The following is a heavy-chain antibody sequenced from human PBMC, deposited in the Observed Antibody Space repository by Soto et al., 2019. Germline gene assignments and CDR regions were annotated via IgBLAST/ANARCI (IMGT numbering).Heavy chain of an antibody. V-gene: IGHV3-30-3*01. Sequence: QVQLVESGGGVVQPGRSLRLSCAASGFTFSNYAMHWVRQAPVKGLEWVAIISYDGNNKYYADSVKGRFTISRDNSKSTLYLEMNSLRTEDTAVYYCARGELMVSDSIDWFDPWGQGTLVTVSS. D-gene: IGHD2-8*01. J-gene: IGHJ5*02. CDR2: ISYDGNNK. CDR3: ARGELMVSDSIDWFDP. CDR1: GFTFSNYA.